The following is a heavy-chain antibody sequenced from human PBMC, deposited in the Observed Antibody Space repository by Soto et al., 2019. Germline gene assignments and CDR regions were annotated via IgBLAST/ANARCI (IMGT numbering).Heavy chain of an antibody. CDR3: ARLPNKSPQN. V-gene: IGHV3-74*01. J-gene: IGHJ1*01. Sequence: EVQLVESGGGLVQPGGSLRLSCAASGFTFSSYWMHWVRQAPGKGLVWVSSISTDASSTSYADPVKGRFTISRDNAKNTLYLQXXSXRAXDTAVYYCARLPNKSPQNWGQGTLVIVSP. CDR1: GFTFSSYW. CDR2: ISTDASST.